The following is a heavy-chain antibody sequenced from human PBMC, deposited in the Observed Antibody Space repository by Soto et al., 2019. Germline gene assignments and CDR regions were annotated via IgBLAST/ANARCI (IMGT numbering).Heavy chain of an antibody. CDR1: GYTFTGYY. CDR3: ARDIGYSGSYRVNWFDP. V-gene: IGHV1-2*04. J-gene: IGHJ5*02. Sequence: ASVKVSCKASGYTFTGYYMHWVRQAPGQGLEWMGWINPNSGGTNYAQKFQGWVTMTRDTSISTAYMELSRLRSDDTAVYYCARDIGYSGSYRVNWFDPWGQGTLVTVSS. CDR2: INPNSGGT. D-gene: IGHD1-26*01.